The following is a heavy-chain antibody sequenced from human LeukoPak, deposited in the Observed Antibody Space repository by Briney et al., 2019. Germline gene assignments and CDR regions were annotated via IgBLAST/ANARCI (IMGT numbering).Heavy chain of an antibody. J-gene: IGHJ4*02. V-gene: IGHV3-23*01. CDR1: GFTFSSYA. CDR3: AKDRGLGYCSGGSCYGVH. Sequence: GGSLRLPCAASGFTFSSYAMSWVRQAPGKGLEWVSAISGSGGSTYYADSVKGRFTISRDNSKNTLYLQMNSLRAEDTAVYYCAKDRGLGYCSGGSCYGVHWGQGTLVTVSS. D-gene: IGHD2-15*01. CDR2: ISGSGGST.